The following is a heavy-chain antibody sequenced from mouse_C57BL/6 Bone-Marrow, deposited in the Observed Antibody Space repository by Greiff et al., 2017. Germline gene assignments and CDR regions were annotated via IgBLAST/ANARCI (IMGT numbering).Heavy chain of an antibody. Sequence: EVQLKQSGPELVKPGASVKMSCKASGYTFTDYNMHWVKQSHGKSLEWIGYINPNNGGTSYNQKFKGKATLTVNKSSSTAYMELRSLTSEDSAVYYCAREDYSYTWFAYWGQGTLVTVSA. J-gene: IGHJ3*01. CDR2: INPNNGGT. CDR3: AREDYSYTWFAY. D-gene: IGHD1-1*02. CDR1: GYTFTDYN. V-gene: IGHV1-22*01.